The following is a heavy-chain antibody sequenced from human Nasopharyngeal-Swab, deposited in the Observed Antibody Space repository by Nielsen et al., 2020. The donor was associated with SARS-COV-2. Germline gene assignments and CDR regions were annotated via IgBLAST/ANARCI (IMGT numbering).Heavy chain of an antibody. D-gene: IGHD5-12*01. CDR2: IKSKTDGGTT. Sequence: GGSLRLSCAASGFTFSNAWMSWVRQAPGKGLEWVGRIKSKTDGGTTDYAAPVKGRFTISRDDSKNTLYLQMNSLKTEDTAVYYCNRGYEYDYYGMDVWGQGTTVTVSS. J-gene: IGHJ6*02. V-gene: IGHV3-15*01. CDR3: NRGYEYDYYGMDV. CDR1: GFTFSNAW.